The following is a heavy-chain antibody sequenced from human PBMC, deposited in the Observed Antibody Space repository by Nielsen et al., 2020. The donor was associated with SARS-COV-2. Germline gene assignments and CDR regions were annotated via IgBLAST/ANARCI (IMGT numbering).Heavy chain of an antibody. CDR1: GYTFTNNY. D-gene: IGHD3-22*01. CDR2: INPTNGGT. Sequence: ASVKVSCKASGYTFTNNYMHWVRQAPGQGLEWMGLINPTNGGTTYAQKFLGTVTMTRDTSTSTVYMELSSLRSDDTAVYYCARDSSGTYRRVVYWGQGTLVTVSS. CDR3: ARDSSGTYRRVVY. V-gene: IGHV1-46*01. J-gene: IGHJ4*02.